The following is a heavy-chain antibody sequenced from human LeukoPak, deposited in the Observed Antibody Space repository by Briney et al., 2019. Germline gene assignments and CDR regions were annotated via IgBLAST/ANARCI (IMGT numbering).Heavy chain of an antibody. J-gene: IGHJ4*02. D-gene: IGHD6-13*01. CDR3: TGGGSSSSWSYDY. CDR1: GFTFSGSA. V-gene: IGHV3-73*01. CDR2: IRSKANSYAT. Sequence: GGSLRLSCAASGFTFSGSAMHWVRQASGKGLEWVGRIRSKANSYATAYAASVKGRFTIYRDDSKNTAYLQMNSLKTEDTAVYYCTGGGSSSSWSYDYWGQGTLVTVSS.